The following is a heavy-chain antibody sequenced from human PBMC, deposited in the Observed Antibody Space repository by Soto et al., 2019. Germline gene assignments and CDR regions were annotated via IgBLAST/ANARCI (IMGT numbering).Heavy chain of an antibody. Sequence: QVQLVQSGAEVKKPGSSVKVSCKTSGGTFSSYSISWVRQAPGQGLEWMGRIIPMLGTPNYAPKFQGRVTITADKSTSTAYMELSSLNSEDTALYYCATRNGYDHVDYWGQGTLVTVSS. CDR1: GGTFSSYS. D-gene: IGHD5-12*01. J-gene: IGHJ4*02. V-gene: IGHV1-69*08. CDR2: IIPMLGTP. CDR3: ATRNGYDHVDY.